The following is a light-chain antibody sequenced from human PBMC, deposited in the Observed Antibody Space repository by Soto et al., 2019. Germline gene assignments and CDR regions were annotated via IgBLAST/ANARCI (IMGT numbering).Light chain of an antibody. CDR1: SSDIGGYNY. Sequence: QSALTQPASVSGSPGQSITIYCTGTSSDIGGYNYVSWYQQHPGKAPKLMIYGVSNRPSGVSGRFFGSKSGNTASLTISGLQPEDEADYYCNSYRSSIIPVVFGGGTKVTVL. CDR3: NSYRSSIIPVV. CDR2: GVS. J-gene: IGLJ2*01. V-gene: IGLV2-14*01.